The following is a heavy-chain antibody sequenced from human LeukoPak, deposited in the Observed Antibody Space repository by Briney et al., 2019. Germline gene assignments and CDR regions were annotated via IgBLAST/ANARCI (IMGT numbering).Heavy chain of an antibody. CDR2: INHSGST. D-gene: IGHD2-2*01. CDR1: GGSFSGYY. J-gene: IGHJ4*02. Sequence: KPSETLSLTCAVYGGSFSGYYRSWIRQPPGKGLEWIGEINHSGSTNYNPSLKSRVTISVDTSKNQFSLKLSSVTAADTAVYYCASGGLGYCSSTSCYPPAGDYWGQGTLVTVSS. CDR3: ASGGLGYCSSTSCYPPAGDY. V-gene: IGHV4-34*01.